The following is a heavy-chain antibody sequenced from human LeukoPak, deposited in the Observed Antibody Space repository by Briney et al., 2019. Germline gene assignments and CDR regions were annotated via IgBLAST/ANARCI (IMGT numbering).Heavy chain of an antibody. V-gene: IGHV3-20*04. CDR3: AGWRRRRGAFDI. D-gene: IGHD2-15*01. Sequence: GGSLRLSCAASGFTFDVYGMSWVRQVPGKGLEWVSAVNWNGGGTGYADSVKGRFTISRDNSKNTLYLQMNSLRAEDTAVYYCAGWRRRRGAFDIWGQGTMVTVSS. CDR2: VNWNGGGT. J-gene: IGHJ3*02. CDR1: GFTFDVYG.